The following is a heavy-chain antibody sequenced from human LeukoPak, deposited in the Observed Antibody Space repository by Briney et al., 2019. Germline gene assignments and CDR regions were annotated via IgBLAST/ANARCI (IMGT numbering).Heavy chain of an antibody. V-gene: IGHV4-59*01. D-gene: IGHD5-24*01. Sequence: PSETLSLTCAVSGGSLSSYFWSWVRQPPGKGLEWIAYIYYSGNPYYNPSLKSRDTISVDTSNNQFSLKVRSVTAADTAVYFCARARDGTRMTFDYWGQGTLVTVSS. CDR2: IYYSGNP. CDR1: GGSLSSYF. J-gene: IGHJ4*02. CDR3: ARARDGTRMTFDY.